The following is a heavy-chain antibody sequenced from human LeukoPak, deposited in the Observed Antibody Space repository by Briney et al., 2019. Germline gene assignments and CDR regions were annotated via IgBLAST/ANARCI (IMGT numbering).Heavy chain of an antibody. CDR2: INHSGST. CDR1: GGSISSSSYY. V-gene: IGHV4-39*07. CDR3: ARGGQQQRSLPFDY. Sequence: SETLSLTCTVSGGSISSSSYYWGWIRQPPGKGLEWIGEINHSGSTNYNPSLKSRLTISVDTSKNQFSLELSSVTAADTAVYYCARGGQQQRSLPFDYWGQGNLVTASS. D-gene: IGHD6-13*01. J-gene: IGHJ4*02.